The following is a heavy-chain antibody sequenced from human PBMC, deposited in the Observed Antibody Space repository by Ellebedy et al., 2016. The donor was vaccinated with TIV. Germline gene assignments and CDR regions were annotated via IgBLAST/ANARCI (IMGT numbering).Heavy chain of an antibody. J-gene: IGHJ4*02. V-gene: IGHV3-53*01. D-gene: IGHD6-19*01. CDR3: ARATQWLTFDF. Sequence: GESLKIPCAASGFTVTAYPMNWVRQAPGKGLEWVSTIFNADDTNFADYAGSVKGRFTVSRDNPENTLYLQMNNLRADDTAIYYCARATQWLTFDFWGQGILVTVSA. CDR1: GFTVTAYP. CDR2: IFNADDT.